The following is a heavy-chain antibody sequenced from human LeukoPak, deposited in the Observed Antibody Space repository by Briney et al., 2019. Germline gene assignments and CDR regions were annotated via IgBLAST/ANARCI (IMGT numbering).Heavy chain of an antibody. Sequence: SQTLSLTCAISGDSVSTSSVAWNWIRQSPSRSLEWLGRTYYRSKWNNDYAVSVKSRIIINPDTSKNQFSLQLNSVTPEDTAVYYCARYNWNGGRAFDVWGQGIMVTVSS. D-gene: IGHD1-1*01. CDR3: ARYNWNGGRAFDV. V-gene: IGHV6-1*01. CDR2: TYYRSKWNN. J-gene: IGHJ3*01. CDR1: GDSVSTSSVA.